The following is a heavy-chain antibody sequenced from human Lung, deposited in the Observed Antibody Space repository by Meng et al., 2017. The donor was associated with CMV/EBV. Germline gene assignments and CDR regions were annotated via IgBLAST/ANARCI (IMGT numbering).Heavy chain of an antibody. V-gene: IGHV1-69*05. CDR2: IIPIFGTA. CDR1: GGTFSSYA. Sequence: SVKVSCKASGGTFSSYAISWVRQAPGQGLEWMGGIIPIFGTANYAQKFQGRVTITTDESTSTAYMELSSLRSEDTAVYYFARGPGIAVAGLFDYWGQGTLVTVSS. J-gene: IGHJ4*02. CDR3: ARGPGIAVAGLFDY. D-gene: IGHD6-19*01.